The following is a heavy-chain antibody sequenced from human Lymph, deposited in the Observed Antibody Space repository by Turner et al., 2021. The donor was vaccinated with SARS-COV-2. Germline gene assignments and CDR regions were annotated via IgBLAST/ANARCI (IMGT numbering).Heavy chain of an antibody. V-gene: IGHV3-48*03. CDR1: GFTHRSSG. D-gene: IGHD3-22*01. Sequence: EVQLVESGGGLVQPGGSLRLSCAASGFTHRSSGMNWVRQAPGKGLGWVSYISSSGCTIYYVDSVKGRFTISRDNAKNSLYLQMNSLRAEDTAVYYCARDQYYDSSGYSFFRASYFDLWGRGTLVTVSS. CDR3: ARDQYYDSSGYSFFRASYFDL. J-gene: IGHJ2*01. CDR2: ISSSGCTI.